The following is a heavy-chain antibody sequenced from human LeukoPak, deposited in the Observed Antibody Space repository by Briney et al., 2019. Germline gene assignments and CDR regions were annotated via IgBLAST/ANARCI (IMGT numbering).Heavy chain of an antibody. J-gene: IGHJ4*02. CDR1: GFTFSDYY. CDR3: VGAQGIRYFDWLSYFDY. V-gene: IGHV3-11*06. Sequence: GGSLRLSCAASGFTFSDYYMSWIRQAPGKGLEWVSYISSSSSYTNYADSVKGRFTISRDNAKNSLYLQMNSLRAEDTAVYYCVGAQGIRYFDWLSYFDYWGQGTLVTVSS. D-gene: IGHD3-9*01. CDR2: ISSSSSYT.